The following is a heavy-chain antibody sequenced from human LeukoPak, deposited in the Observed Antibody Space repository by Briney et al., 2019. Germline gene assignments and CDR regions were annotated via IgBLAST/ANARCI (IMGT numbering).Heavy chain of an antibody. CDR2: ISYDGSNK. J-gene: IGHJ6*02. CDR3: AREGQQLAPDYYYGMDV. CDR1: GFTFSSYA. D-gene: IGHD6-13*01. V-gene: IGHV3-30-3*01. Sequence: PGGSLRLSCAASGFTFSSYAMHWVRQAPGKGLEWVAVISYDGSNKYYADSVKGRFTISRDNSKNTLYLQMNSLRAEGTAVYYCAREGQQLAPDYYYGMDVWGQGTTVTVSS.